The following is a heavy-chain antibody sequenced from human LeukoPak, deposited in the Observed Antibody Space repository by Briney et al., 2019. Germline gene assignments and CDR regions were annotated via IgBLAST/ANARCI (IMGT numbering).Heavy chain of an antibody. V-gene: IGHV3-23*01. CDR2: ISRSGGST. CDR3: AKLGGAVDY. D-gene: IGHD2-21*01. Sequence: GGSLRLSCAASGFTFSNYAMTWVRQAPGKGLEWVSTISRSGGSTYYADSVKGRFTISRDNSKNTLYLPMNSLRADDTAVYGCAKLGGAVDYWGQGTLVTVSS. CDR1: GFTFSNYA. J-gene: IGHJ4*02.